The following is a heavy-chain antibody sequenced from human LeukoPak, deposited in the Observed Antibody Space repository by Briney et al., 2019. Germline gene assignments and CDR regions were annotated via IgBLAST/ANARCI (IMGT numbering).Heavy chain of an antibody. J-gene: IGHJ6*03. V-gene: IGHV1-2*02. CDR2: INPNSGGT. CDR3: ARMSTTFQYYMDV. Sequence: GGSLRLSCAASGFTFSSYGMYWVRQAPGQGLEWMGWINPNSGGTNYAQKFQGRVTMTRDTSISTAYMELSRLRSDDTAVYYCARMSTTFQYYMDVWGKGTTVTISS. CDR1: GFTFSSYG. D-gene: IGHD2/OR15-2a*01.